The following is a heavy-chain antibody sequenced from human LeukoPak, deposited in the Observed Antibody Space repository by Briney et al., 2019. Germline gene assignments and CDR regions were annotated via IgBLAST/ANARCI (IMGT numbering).Heavy chain of an antibody. CDR2: IYYRGST. Sequence: SETLSLTCTVPGGSISSYHWSWIRQPPGKGLECIGYIYYRGSTHYIPSLKGRVTQSVDTPNHQFSLKLRSVPETHTPVYFRPRARNYYDSSDYYFEGDAFDIWGQGTMVSVSS. J-gene: IGHJ3*02. CDR1: GGSISSYH. V-gene: IGHV4-59*01. D-gene: IGHD3-22*01. CDR3: PRARNYYDSSDYYFEGDAFDI.